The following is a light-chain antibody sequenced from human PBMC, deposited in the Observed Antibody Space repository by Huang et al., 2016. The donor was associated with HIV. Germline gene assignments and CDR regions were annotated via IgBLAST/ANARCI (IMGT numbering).Light chain of an antibody. CDR3: HQYFSTPQT. V-gene: IGKV4-1*01. CDR1: QSVFHRSNNKTY. CDR2: WAS. J-gene: IGKJ1*01. Sequence: DIVLTQSPDSLAVSLGERATINCRSSQSVFHRSNNKTYLAWYRQKPRQTPEVIIFWASTRESGVPDRFSGSGSGTDFTLTISSLQVEDVAVYYCHQYFSTPQTFGQGTKVEIK.